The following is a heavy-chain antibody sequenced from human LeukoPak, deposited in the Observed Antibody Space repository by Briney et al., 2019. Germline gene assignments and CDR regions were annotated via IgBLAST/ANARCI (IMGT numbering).Heavy chain of an antibody. CDR2: ISGSGGST. CDR3: AKKGIAAADSFVY. V-gene: IGHV3-23*01. J-gene: IGHJ4*02. CDR1: GFTFSSYV. Sequence: GGSLRLSCAASGFTFSSYVMSWVRQAPGKGQEWVSGISGSGGSTYYADSVKGRFTISRDNSKNTLYLQMNSLRAEDTAIYYCAKKGIAAADSFVYWGQGTLVTVSS. D-gene: IGHD6-13*01.